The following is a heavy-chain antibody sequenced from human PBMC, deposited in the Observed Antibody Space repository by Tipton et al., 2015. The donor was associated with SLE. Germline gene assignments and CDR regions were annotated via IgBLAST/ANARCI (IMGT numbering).Heavy chain of an antibody. D-gene: IGHD1-26*01. J-gene: IGHJ4*02. CDR3: AKGLGWEPYYFDY. Sequence: SLRLSCAASGFTFSSYAMSWVRQAPGKGLEWVSTISGSGGSTYYADSVKGRFTISRDNSKNTLYLQMNSLRAEDTAVYYCAKGLGWEPYYFDYWGQGTLVTVSS. V-gene: IGHV3-23*01. CDR1: GFTFSSYA. CDR2: ISGSGGST.